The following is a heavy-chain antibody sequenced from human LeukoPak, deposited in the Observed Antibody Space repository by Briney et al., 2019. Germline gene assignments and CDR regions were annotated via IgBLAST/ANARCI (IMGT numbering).Heavy chain of an antibody. CDR3: ARDSYGDFFDY. J-gene: IGHJ4*02. CDR2: IYTSGST. D-gene: IGHD4-17*01. Sequence: SGTLSLTCTVSGGPISSYHWLCIRQPAGKGLEWIVRIYTSGSTNYNPSLKSRVTMSVDTSKNEFSLQLSSVTAADTVVHYCARDSYGDFFDYWGQGTLVTVSS. CDR1: GGPISSYH. V-gene: IGHV4-4*07.